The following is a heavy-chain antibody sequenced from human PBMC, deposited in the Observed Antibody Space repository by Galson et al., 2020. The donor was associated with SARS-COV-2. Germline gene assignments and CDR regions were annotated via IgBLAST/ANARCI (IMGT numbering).Heavy chain of an antibody. CDR1: GFTVTSNF. CDR2: IYSGGST. J-gene: IGHJ4*02. V-gene: IGHV3-53*01. Sequence: GESLKISCAASGFTVTSNFMIWVRQAPGKGLEWVSVIYSGGSTYYADSVKGRFTISRDFSKNTLYLQMNSLRAEDTAVYFCARGGWYDSSGGYYYYYHFDYWGQGTLVTVSS. CDR3: ARGGWYDSSGGYYYYYHFDY. D-gene: IGHD3-22*01.